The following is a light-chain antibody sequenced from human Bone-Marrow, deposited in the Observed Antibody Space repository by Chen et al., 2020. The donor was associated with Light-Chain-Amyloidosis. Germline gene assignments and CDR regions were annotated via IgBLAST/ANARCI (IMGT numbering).Light chain of an antibody. J-gene: IGLJ2*01. Sequence: SYELTQPPSVSVSPGQTARITCSGDDLPTKYAYWYQQKPGQAPVLVIHRDTERPSGISERFSGSRSGTTATLTISGVQAADGADYHCQSANSSGTYEVIFGGGTKLTVL. CDR2: RDT. CDR1: DLPTKY. CDR3: QSANSSGTYEVI. V-gene: IGLV3-25*03.